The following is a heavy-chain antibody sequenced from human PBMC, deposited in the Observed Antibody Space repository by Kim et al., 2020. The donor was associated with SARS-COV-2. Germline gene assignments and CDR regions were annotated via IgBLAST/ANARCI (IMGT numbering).Heavy chain of an antibody. Sequence: TTTYAESVKGRFTVSRDNSKNTLYLQMSSLRAEDTAIYYCANPRQPDYWGQGTLVTVSS. J-gene: IGHJ4*02. CDR2: TT. CDR3: ANPRQPDY. V-gene: IGHV3-23*01. D-gene: IGHD6-13*01.